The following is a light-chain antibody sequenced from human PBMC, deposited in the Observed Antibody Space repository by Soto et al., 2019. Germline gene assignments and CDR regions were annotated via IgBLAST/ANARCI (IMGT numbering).Light chain of an antibody. CDR3: QQYNKWPPLT. J-gene: IGKJ4*01. CDR2: DAS. CDR1: QSVSSD. Sequence: EIVMTQSPATLSVSPGERVTLSCRASQSVSSDLAWYQQKPGQAPRLLIYDASTRANAIPVRFSGSGSGTEFTLTLSSLQSEDFALYYCQQYNKWPPLTFGGGTKVEI. V-gene: IGKV3-15*01.